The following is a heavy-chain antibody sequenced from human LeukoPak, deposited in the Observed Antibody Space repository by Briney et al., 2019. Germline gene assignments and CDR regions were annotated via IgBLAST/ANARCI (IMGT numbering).Heavy chain of an antibody. V-gene: IGHV4-59*01. CDR1: GASISSYC. Sequence: PSETLPLTCTVSGASISSYCWSWIRQPPGKGLEWIGYIYYSGSTNYNPSLKSRVTMSVDTSKNQFSLKVSSVTAADTAVYYCARDEGYSSSYFDYWGQGTLVTVSS. D-gene: IGHD6-6*01. J-gene: IGHJ4*02. CDR2: IYYSGST. CDR3: ARDEGYSSSYFDY.